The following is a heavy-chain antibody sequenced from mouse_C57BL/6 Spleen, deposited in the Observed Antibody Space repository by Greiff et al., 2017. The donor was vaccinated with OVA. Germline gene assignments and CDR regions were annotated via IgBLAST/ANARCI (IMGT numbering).Heavy chain of an antibody. Sequence: EVHLVESGGGLVKPGGSLKLSCAASGFTFSDYGMHWVRQAPEKGLEWVAYISSGSSTIYYADTVKGRFTIARDNAKNTLFLQMTSLGYEDAAMYYCARRNYYDGFAYWGQGTLVTVSA. J-gene: IGHJ3*01. D-gene: IGHD1-1*01. V-gene: IGHV5-17*01. CDR2: ISSGSSTI. CDR1: GFTFSDYG. CDR3: ARRNYYDGFAY.